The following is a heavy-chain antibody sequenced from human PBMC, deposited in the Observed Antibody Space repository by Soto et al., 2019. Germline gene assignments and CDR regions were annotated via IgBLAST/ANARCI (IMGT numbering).Heavy chain of an antibody. CDR1: GDSVSSTSAA. D-gene: IGHD1-26*01. CDR3: ARGVNSGSYSGGYYYYGMDV. V-gene: IGHV6-1*01. Sequence: PLLHTQSQTLSLTCAISGDSVSSTSAAWNWIRPSPSRGLEWLGRTYYRSKWYNDYAVSVKSRITTRPDTSKNQFALQLISVTPEDTAVEYCARGVNSGSYSGGYYYYGMDVWGQGTTVTVSS. J-gene: IGHJ6*02. CDR2: TYYRSKWYN.